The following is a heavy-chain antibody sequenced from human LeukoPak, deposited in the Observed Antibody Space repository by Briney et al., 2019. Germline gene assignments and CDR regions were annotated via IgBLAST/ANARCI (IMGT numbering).Heavy chain of an antibody. CDR2: IHYSGGA. D-gene: IGHD6-6*01. CDR3: ARPRYYNISSRGGFYYYMDV. V-gene: IGHV4-59*08. Sequence: SETLSLTCTVSGASLISTYWTWIRQPPGKGLEWIGYIHYSGGATYNPSLKSRITISLATSKNQLSLKLLSVTAADTAVYYCARPRYYNISSRGGFYYYMDVWGKGTTVTVSS. CDR1: GASLISTY. J-gene: IGHJ6*03.